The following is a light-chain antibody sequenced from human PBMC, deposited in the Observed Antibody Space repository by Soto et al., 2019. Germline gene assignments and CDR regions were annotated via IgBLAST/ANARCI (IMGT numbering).Light chain of an antibody. Sequence: EIVLRQSPGTLSLSPGERATLSCWASQSVSTNYLAWYQQKPGQAPRLLIYGASTRATGIPDRFSGSGSVTDFTLTISRLEPEEFAVYYCQQYGSSPLTFGGGTKVEIK. CDR3: QQYGSSPLT. CDR2: GAS. J-gene: IGKJ4*01. V-gene: IGKV3-20*01. CDR1: QSVSTNY.